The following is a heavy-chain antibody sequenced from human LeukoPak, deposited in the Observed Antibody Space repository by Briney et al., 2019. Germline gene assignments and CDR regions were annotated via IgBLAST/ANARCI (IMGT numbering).Heavy chain of an antibody. CDR1: GFSFSSYD. Sequence: KPGGSLRLSCAASGFSFSSYDMNWVRQAPGKGLEWVSSISSSSSYIYYADSVKGRFTISRDNTKNTLFLQMNSLRAEDTAVYYCARDGAAAGTDYFDYWGQGTLVTVSS. J-gene: IGHJ4*02. D-gene: IGHD6-13*01. CDR3: ARDGAAAGTDYFDY. CDR2: ISSSSSYI. V-gene: IGHV3-21*01.